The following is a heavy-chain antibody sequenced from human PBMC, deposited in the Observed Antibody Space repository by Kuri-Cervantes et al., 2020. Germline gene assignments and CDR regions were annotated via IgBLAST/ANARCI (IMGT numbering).Heavy chain of an antibody. CDR2: ILWNSNRI. V-gene: IGHV3-9*01. Sequence: SLKISCVVSGLTFDEHAMHWVRQAPGKGLEWVSGILWNSNRIGYADSVKGRFTISKDTAKNSLYLQMNSLRAEDTAVYYCAKGRVGGSSSVPDNWGQGTLVTVSS. CDR3: AKGRVGGSSSVPDN. D-gene: IGHD2-15*01. J-gene: IGHJ4*02. CDR1: GLTFDEHA.